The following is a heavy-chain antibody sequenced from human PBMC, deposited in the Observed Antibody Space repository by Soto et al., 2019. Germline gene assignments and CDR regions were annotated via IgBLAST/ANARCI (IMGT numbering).Heavy chain of an antibody. V-gene: IGHV4-39*01. CDR2: MFYSGLT. J-gene: IGHJ6*02. D-gene: IGHD2-15*01. CDR1: GYSVTSSDYY. CDR3: APLSVSLSGPYGIHV. Sequence: AETLSLTCSVSGYSVTSSDYYCAWIGQPPGKGLEWIGSMFYSGLTYYNPSLKSRVTLSVDTSKNQFSVRLNSVTAADTAVYYCAPLSVSLSGPYGIHVWGQGTTVTVSS.